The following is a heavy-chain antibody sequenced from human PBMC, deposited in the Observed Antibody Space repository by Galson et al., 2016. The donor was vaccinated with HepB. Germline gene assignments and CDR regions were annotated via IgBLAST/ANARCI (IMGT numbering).Heavy chain of an antibody. CDR2: ITGSGGDA. Sequence: SLRLSCAASGVAFTSYAMTWVRQVPGKGLEWVSSITGSGGDAYYVDSVKGRFSISRDNSKNTLYLQMNNVRAEDTAVYYCAKDEFRGESGSHQGSSFGMNVWGQGTTVTVSS. CDR3: AKDEFRGESGSHQGSSFGMNV. CDR1: GVAFTSYA. J-gene: IGHJ6*02. V-gene: IGHV3-23*01. D-gene: IGHD3-10*01.